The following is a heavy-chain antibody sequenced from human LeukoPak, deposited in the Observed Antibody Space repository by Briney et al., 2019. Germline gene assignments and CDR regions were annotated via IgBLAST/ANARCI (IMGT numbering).Heavy chain of an antibody. D-gene: IGHD6-19*01. CDR3: ARLVRQQWLAHNDAFDI. V-gene: IGHV1/OR15-1*01. CDR1: GYIFTDYY. CDR2: INPNSGGT. J-gene: IGHJ3*02. Sequence: ASVKVSCKASGYIFTDYYMHWVRQAPGQELGWMGRINPNSGGTNYAQKFQGRVTMTRDTSISTAYTELSSLRSEDTATYYCARLVRQQWLAHNDAFDIWGQGTMVTVSS.